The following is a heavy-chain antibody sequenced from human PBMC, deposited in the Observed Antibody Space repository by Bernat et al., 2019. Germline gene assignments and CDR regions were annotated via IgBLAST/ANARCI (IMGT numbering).Heavy chain of an antibody. Sequence: VQLVESGGGLVKPGGSLRLSCAASGFHFKTYSMNWVRQAPGKGLEWVSSVDSNNNYIYYADSVKGRFTISRDYAKNSLSLQMNNLRAEDTAVYYCAKDLAVAGTLGMDVWGQGTTVTVSS. CDR1: GFHFKTYS. J-gene: IGHJ6*02. V-gene: IGHV3-21*01. D-gene: IGHD6-19*01. CDR2: VDSNNNYI. CDR3: AKDLAVAGTLGMDV.